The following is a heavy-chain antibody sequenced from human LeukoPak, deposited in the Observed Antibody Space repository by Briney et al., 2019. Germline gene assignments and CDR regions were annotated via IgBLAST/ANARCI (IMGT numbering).Heavy chain of an antibody. J-gene: IGHJ4*02. D-gene: IGHD3-22*01. Sequence: SVKVSCKASGGTFSSYAISWVRQAPGQGLEWMGRIIPILGIANYAQKFQGRVTITADKSTSTTYMELSSLRSEDTAVYYCARGVGTYYYDNSGYYYFDYWGQGTLVTVSS. V-gene: IGHV1-69*04. CDR3: ARGVGTYYYDNSGYYYFDY. CDR1: GGTFSSYA. CDR2: IIPILGIA.